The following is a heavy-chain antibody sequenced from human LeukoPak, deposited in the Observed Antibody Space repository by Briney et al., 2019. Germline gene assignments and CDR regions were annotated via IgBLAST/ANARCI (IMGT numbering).Heavy chain of an antibody. CDR2: ITSSSITI. Sequence: PGGSLRLSCAASGFSFSTYSMNWVRQAPGKGLEWVSYITSSSITINYADSVKGRFTISRDNAKNSLYLQMNNLRAEDTAVYYCSTGVRSFGGSSGDYWGQGTLVTVSS. CDR3: STGVRSFGGSSGDY. J-gene: IGHJ4*02. D-gene: IGHD3-9*01. V-gene: IGHV3-48*04. CDR1: GFSFSTYS.